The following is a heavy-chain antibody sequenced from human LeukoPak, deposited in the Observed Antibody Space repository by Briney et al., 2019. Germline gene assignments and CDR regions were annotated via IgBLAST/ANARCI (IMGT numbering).Heavy chain of an antibody. J-gene: IGHJ3*02. CDR2: ISAYNGNT. CDR3: ATPIGFGDAFDI. V-gene: IGHV1-18*01. Sequence: ASVKLSCKASGYTFTSYGISWVRQAPGQGLEWMGWISAYNGNTNYAQKLQGRVTMTTDTSTSTAYMELRSLRSDDTAVYYCATPIGFGDAFDIWGQGTMVTVSS. CDR1: GYTFTSYG. D-gene: IGHD3-10*01.